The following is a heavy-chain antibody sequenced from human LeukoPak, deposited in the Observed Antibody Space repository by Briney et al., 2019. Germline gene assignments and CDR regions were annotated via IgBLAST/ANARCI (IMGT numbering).Heavy chain of an antibody. CDR2: ISASGGS. V-gene: IGHV3-23*01. J-gene: IGHJ4*02. D-gene: IGHD4-17*01. CDR1: GFTFSSYA. CDR3: AKDLSDYGDLYYFDY. Sequence: GGSLRLSCAASGFTFSSYAMSWVRQAPGKGLEWVSAISASGGSKYDNSVKGRFTISRDNSKNTLYLQMKSLRAEDTAVYYCAKDLSDYGDLYYFDYWGQGTLVTVSS.